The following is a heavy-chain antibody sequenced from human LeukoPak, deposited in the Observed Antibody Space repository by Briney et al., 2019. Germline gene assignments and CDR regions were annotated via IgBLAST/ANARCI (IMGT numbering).Heavy chain of an antibody. CDR3: ARDKAFDYYDSSGYYYSGLY. V-gene: IGHV3-30*19. Sequence: GSLRLSCAASGFTSSSYGMHWVRQAPGKGLEWVAVISYDGSNKYYADSVKGRFTISRDNSKNTLYLQMNTLRAEDTAVYYCARDKAFDYYDSSGYYYSGLYWGQGTLVTVSS. J-gene: IGHJ4*02. D-gene: IGHD3-22*01. CDR2: ISYDGSNK. CDR1: GFTSSSYG.